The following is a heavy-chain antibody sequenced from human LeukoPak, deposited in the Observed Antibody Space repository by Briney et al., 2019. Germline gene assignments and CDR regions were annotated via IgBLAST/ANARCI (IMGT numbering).Heavy chain of an antibody. Sequence: GGSLRLSCAASEITFSNYGMHWVRQAPGKGLEWVAIIYYDGTNKYYADSVKGRFTISRDNSKNTLYLQMNSLRAEDTAVYYCARHSYGPRQDFDYWGQGTLVTVSS. D-gene: IGHD2-8*01. CDR3: ARHSYGPRQDFDY. CDR1: EITFSNYG. V-gene: IGHV3-33*01. CDR2: IYYDGTNK. J-gene: IGHJ4*02.